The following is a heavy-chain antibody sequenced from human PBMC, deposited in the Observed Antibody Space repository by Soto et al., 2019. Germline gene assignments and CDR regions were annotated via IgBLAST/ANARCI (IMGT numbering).Heavy chain of an antibody. CDR2: IYYSGST. D-gene: IGHD2-15*01. J-gene: IGHJ5*02. Sequence: SETLSLTCTVSGGSISSGGYYWSWIRQHPGKGLEWIGYIYYSGSTYYNPSLKSRVTISVDTSKNQFSLKLSSVTAADTAVYYCARDRYCSGGSCYSALGNWFDPWGQGTRVTVSS. CDR3: ARDRYCSGGSCYSALGNWFDP. CDR1: GGSISSGGYY. V-gene: IGHV4-31*03.